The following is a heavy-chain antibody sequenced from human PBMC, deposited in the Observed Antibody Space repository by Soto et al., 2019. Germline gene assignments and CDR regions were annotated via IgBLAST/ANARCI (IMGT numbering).Heavy chain of an antibody. CDR3: AKTYYYDRSGYYQNWFDP. J-gene: IGHJ5*02. CDR1: GFTFSSYA. V-gene: IGHV3-30-3*02. D-gene: IGHD3-22*01. Sequence: ESGGGVVPPGWSLRLSCAASGFTFSSYAMHWIRQAPGKGLEWVAIISFDGSNEYYADSVKGRFTISRDNSKNTLYLQVRSLRAEDTAVYYCAKTYYYDRSGYYQNWFDPWGQGTLVTVSS. CDR2: ISFDGSNE.